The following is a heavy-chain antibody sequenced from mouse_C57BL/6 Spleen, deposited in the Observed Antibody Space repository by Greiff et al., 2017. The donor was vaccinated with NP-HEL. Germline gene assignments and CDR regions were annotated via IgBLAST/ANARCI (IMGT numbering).Heavy chain of an antibody. V-gene: IGHV14-4*01. Sequence: VQLKQSGAELVRPGASVKLSCTASGFNIKDDYMHWVKQRPEQGLEWIGWIDPENGDTEYASKFQGKATITADTSSNTAYLQLSSLTSEDTAVYYCTTEGQLRLRFAYWGQGTLVTVSA. J-gene: IGHJ3*01. CDR1: GFNIKDDY. D-gene: IGHD3-2*02. CDR2: IDPENGDT. CDR3: TTEGQLRLRFAY.